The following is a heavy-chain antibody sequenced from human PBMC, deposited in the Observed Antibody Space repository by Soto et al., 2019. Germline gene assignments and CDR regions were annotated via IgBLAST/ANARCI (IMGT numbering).Heavy chain of an antibody. Sequence: QVQLLQSGAEVKKPGSSVRVSCEASGGTFRTYAISWVRQAPGQGLEWMGEIIPIFGTVNYAQKFQGRRTMTAEESTTTVYRDLRSLRSKDTAVYYCAKGAVAGTPTSYYYYGMDVWGQGTTVTVSS. D-gene: IGHD6-19*01. CDR3: AKGAVAGTPTSYYYYGMDV. CDR2: IIPIFGTV. CDR1: GGTFRTYA. J-gene: IGHJ6*02. V-gene: IGHV1-69*12.